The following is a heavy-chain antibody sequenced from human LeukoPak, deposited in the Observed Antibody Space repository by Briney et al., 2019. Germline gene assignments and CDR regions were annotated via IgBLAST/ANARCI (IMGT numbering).Heavy chain of an antibody. CDR2: ISAYNGNT. V-gene: IGHV1-18*01. CDR1: GYTFTSYG. Sequence: GASVKVSCKASGYTFTSYGISWVRQAPGEGLEWMGWISAYNGNTNYAQRLQGRVTMTKDTSTSTAYMELRSLRSDDTAVYYCARDLIIERVVPAAATDYWGQGTLVTVSS. D-gene: IGHD2-2*01. J-gene: IGHJ4*02. CDR3: ARDLIIERVVPAAATDY.